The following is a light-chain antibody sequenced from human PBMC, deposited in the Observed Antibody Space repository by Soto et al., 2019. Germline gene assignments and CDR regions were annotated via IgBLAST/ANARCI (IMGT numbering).Light chain of an antibody. V-gene: IGLV1-40*01. CDR3: QSYDSSLTGSKV. CDR1: SSNIGAGFD. Sequence: QSVLTQPPSVSGAPGQRVTISCTGSSSNIGAGFDVHGYQQLPGTAPKLLIYGNSNRPSGVPDRFSGSRSGTSASLAITGLQAEDEADYYCQSYDSSLTGSKVFGSGTRSPS. CDR2: GNS. J-gene: IGLJ1*01.